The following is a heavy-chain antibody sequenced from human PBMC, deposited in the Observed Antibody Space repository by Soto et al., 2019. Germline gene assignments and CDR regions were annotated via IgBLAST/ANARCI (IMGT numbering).Heavy chain of an antibody. D-gene: IGHD2-21*01. V-gene: IGHV3-23*01. J-gene: IGHJ6*02. CDR1: GLTFSSYA. CDR2: ISGSGGST. CDR3: AKRVRTSDYYYYGMDV. Sequence: LSCAASGLTFSSYAMSWVRQAPGKGLEWVSAISGSGGSTYYADSVKGRFTISRDNSKNTLYLQMNSLRAEDTAVYYCAKRVRTSDYYYYGMDVWGQGTTVTVSS.